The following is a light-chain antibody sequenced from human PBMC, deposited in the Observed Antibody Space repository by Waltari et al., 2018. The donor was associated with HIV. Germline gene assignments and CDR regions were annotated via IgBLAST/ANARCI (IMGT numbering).Light chain of an antibody. J-gene: IGKJ1*01. CDR1: RSLSGW. Sequence: DIQMTQSPSTLSASVGDRVTISCRASRSLSGWLAWYQQKPGRAPKLLIFQASTLQSGVPSRFSGSAAGTDFTLTISSLQPDDFATDYCQEYASFSRAFGQGTKVE. CDR2: QAS. CDR3: QEYASFSRA. V-gene: IGKV1-5*03.